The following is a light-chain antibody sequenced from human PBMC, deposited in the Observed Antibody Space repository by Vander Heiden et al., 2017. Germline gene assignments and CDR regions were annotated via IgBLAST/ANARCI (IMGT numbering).Light chain of an antibody. CDR2: DAS. Sequence: ELVFTQSPATLSLSPGERATLSCRASQSVSSYLAWYQQKPGQAPRLLIYDASNRATGIPARFSGSGSGTDFTLTISSLEPEDFAVYYCQQRSNWPLITFGQGTRLEIK. CDR1: QSVSSY. J-gene: IGKJ5*01. CDR3: QQRSNWPLIT. V-gene: IGKV3-11*01.